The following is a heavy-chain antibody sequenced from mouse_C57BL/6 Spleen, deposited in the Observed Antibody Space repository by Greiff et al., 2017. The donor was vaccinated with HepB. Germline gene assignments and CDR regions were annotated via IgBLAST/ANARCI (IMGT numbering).Heavy chain of an antibody. D-gene: IGHD1-1*01. V-gene: IGHV1-80*01. CDR2: IYPGDGDT. J-gene: IGHJ2*01. Sequence: QVQLQQSGAELVKPGASVKISCKASGYAFSSYWMNWVKQGPGKGLEWIGQIYPGDGDTNYHGKFKGKATLTADKSSSTAYMQLSSLTSEDSAVYFCAGGGSSYVDYWGQGTTLTVSS. CDR1: GYAFSSYW. CDR3: AGGGSSYVDY.